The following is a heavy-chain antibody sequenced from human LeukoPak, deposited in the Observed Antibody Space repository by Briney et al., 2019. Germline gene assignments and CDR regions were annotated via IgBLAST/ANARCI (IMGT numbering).Heavy chain of an antibody. J-gene: IGHJ4*02. D-gene: IGHD6-13*01. CDR1: GGTFSSYA. CDR3: ARDRGIAAAGALLDY. V-gene: IGHV1-69*13. CDR2: IIPIFGTA. Sequence: ASVKVSCKASGGTFSSYAISWVRQAPGQVLEWMGGIIPIFGTANYAQRFQGRVTITADESTSTAYMELSSLRSEDTAVYYCARDRGIAAAGALLDYWGQGTLVTVSS.